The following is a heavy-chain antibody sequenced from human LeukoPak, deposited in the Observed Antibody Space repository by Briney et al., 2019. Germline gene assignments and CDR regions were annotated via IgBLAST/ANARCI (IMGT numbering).Heavy chain of an antibody. Sequence: ASVKVSCKASGYTFNGYYMHWVRQAPGHGLEWMGRINPNSGGADSAQKCQGRVTLTIDTSINTAYTELSSLRSDDTAVYYCARDRRGYSGYDMNWGQGTLVTVSS. CDR3: ARDRRGYSGYDMN. D-gene: IGHD5-12*01. J-gene: IGHJ4*02. V-gene: IGHV1-2*06. CDR1: GYTFNGYY. CDR2: INPNSGGA.